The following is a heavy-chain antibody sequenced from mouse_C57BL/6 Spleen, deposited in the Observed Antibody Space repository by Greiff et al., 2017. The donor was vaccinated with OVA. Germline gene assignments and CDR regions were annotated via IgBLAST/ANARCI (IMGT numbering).Heavy chain of an antibody. J-gene: IGHJ2*01. CDR2: INPNNGGT. D-gene: IGHD2-4*01. V-gene: IGHV1-26*01. CDR1: GYTFTDYY. Sequence: EVQLQQSGPELVKPGASVKISCKASGYTFTDYYMNWVKQSHGKSLEWIGDINPNNGGTSYNQKFKGKATLTVDKSSSTAYMELRSLTSEDSAVYYCARGDDYDTYYFDYWGQGTTLTVSS. CDR3: ARGDDYDTYYFDY.